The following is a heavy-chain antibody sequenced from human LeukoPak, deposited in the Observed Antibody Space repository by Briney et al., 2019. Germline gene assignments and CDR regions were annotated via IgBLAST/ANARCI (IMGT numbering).Heavy chain of an antibody. V-gene: IGHV3-30-3*01. D-gene: IGHD5-18*01. CDR2: ISYDGSNK. CDR1: GFTFSSYA. Sequence: GGSLRLSCAASGFTFSSYAMHWVRQAPGKGLEWVAVISYDGSNKYYADSVKGRFTISRDNFKNTLYLQMNSLRAEDTAVYYCARAASYGTEYYFDYWGQGTLVTVSS. CDR3: ARAASYGTEYYFDY. J-gene: IGHJ4*02.